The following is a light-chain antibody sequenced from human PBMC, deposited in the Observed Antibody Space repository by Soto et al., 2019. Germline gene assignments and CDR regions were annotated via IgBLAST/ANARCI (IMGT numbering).Light chain of an antibody. J-gene: IGKJ2*01. V-gene: IGKV1D-13*01. CDR2: DAS. Sequence: AIQLTQSPSSLSASVGDRVTITCRASQGISSALAWYQQKPGKAPKLLIYDASSLESGVPSRFSGSGSETDLDLTISSLQPEDFATYYCQQFNNYPHTFGQGTKLEIK. CDR3: QQFNNYPHT. CDR1: QGISSA.